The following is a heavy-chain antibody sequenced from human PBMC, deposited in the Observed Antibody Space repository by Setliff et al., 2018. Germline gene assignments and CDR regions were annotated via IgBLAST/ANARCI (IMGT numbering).Heavy chain of an antibody. CDR3: ARDNRARHYMDV. CDR1: GGSISSYY. Sequence: SETLSLTCTVSGGSISSYYWSWIRQPPGKGLEWIGYIYNSGSTNYNPSLKSRVTISVDTSKNQISLKLTSVTAADTAVYYCARDNRARHYMDVWGKGTTVTVSS. CDR2: IYNSGST. D-gene: IGHD3-10*01. J-gene: IGHJ6*03. V-gene: IGHV4-59*01.